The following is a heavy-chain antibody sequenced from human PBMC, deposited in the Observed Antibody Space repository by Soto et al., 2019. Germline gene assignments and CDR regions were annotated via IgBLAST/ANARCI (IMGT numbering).Heavy chain of an antibody. V-gene: IGHV3-11*06. J-gene: IGHJ4*02. CDR2: ISGSSSYT. Sequence: ESGGGLVPPGGSLRLSCAASGFTFSDYYMNWVRQAPGKGLEWVSYISGSSSYTDYADSVKGRFTISRDNARNSLYLQMNSLRAEDTAIYYCARDNDYWGQGTLVTVSS. CDR1: GFTFSDYY. CDR3: ARDNDY.